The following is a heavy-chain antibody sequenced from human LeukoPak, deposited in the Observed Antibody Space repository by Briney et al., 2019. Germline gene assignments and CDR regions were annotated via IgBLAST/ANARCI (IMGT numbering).Heavy chain of an antibody. CDR3: ARLNGVSGSYYNQPGYYFDY. CDR1: GVSISSSSYY. V-gene: IGHV4-39*01. CDR2: IYYSGST. Sequence: PSETLSLTCTVSGVSISSSSYYWGWLRQPPGKGLEWIGSIYYSGSTYYNPSLKSRVTISVDTSKNQFSLKLSSVTAADTAVYYCARLNGVSGSYYNQPGYYFDYWGQGTLVTVSS. D-gene: IGHD3-10*01. J-gene: IGHJ4*02.